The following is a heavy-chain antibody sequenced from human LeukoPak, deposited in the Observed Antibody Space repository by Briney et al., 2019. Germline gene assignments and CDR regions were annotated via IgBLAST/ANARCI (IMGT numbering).Heavy chain of an antibody. V-gene: IGHV3-30*02. CDR3: AKERLDHGGYNFVPPVDY. CDR1: GFTFSSYG. D-gene: IGHD5-24*01. J-gene: IGHJ4*02. Sequence: GGSLRLSCAASGFTFSSYGMHWVRQAPGKGLEWVAFIRYDGSNKYYADSVKGRFTISRDNSKNTLYLQMNSLRAEDTAVYYCAKERLDHGGYNFVPPVDYWGQGTLVTVSS. CDR2: IRYDGSNK.